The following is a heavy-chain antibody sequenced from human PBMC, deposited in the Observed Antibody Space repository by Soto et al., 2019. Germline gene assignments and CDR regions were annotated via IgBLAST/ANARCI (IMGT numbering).Heavy chain of an antibody. CDR1: GDSISSGDYY. CDR3: ARDFKRYSSPRGPHEY. CDR2: IYYSGNT. J-gene: IGHJ4*02. V-gene: IGHV4-30-4*01. Sequence: PSETLSLTCTVSGDSISSGDYYWSWIRQPPGKGLEWIGCIYYSGNTYYNPSLKRRFSISVDTSKNQFSLQLSSVTVADTAVYYCARDFKRYSSPRGPHEYWGLGTLVTVSS. D-gene: IGHD6-13*01.